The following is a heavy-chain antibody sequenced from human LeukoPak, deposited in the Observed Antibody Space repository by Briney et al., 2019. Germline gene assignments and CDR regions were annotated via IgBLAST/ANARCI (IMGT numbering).Heavy chain of an antibody. CDR1: GFTFSSYA. CDR2: ISGSGYAI. D-gene: IGHD2-8*01. Sequence: PGGSLRLSCAASGFTFSSYAMHWVRQAPGKGLEWVSHISGSGYAIHHPGSVKGRFTISRDNAKNSLYLQMNSLRVEDSAVYYCARVRAKWYEDYWGQGTLVTVSS. J-gene: IGHJ4*02. V-gene: IGHV3-48*04. CDR3: ARVRAKWYEDY.